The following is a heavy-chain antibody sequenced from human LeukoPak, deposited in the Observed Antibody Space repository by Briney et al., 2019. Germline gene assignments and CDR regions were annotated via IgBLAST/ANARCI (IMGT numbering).Heavy chain of an antibody. CDR1: GYSFSDYY. CDR3: ARDSAVVAAALWFDP. Sequence: ASVKVSCKTSGYSFSDYYTHWVRQAPGQGLEWMGWINPKSSGRNYALKFQGRVTMTKDTSTSTAYLELSSLRSDDTAVYYCARDSAVVAAALWFDPWGQGTLVTVSS. CDR2: INPKSSGR. D-gene: IGHD2-15*01. V-gene: IGHV1-2*07. J-gene: IGHJ5*02.